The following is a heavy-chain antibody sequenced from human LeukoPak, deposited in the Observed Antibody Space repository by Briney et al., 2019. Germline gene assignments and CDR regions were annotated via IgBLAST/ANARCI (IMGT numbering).Heavy chain of an antibody. J-gene: IGHJ4*02. V-gene: IGHV3-7*01. Sequence: GGSLRLSCAASGVTYTSYWMTLVRQAPGKGLEWVANIKEDGSEKNYVDSVKGRFTISRDNAKNSLYLQMNSPRTAVPAVYYCARDGNGKSLDFDYWGQGTLVTVSS. D-gene: IGHD1-1*01. CDR1: GVTYTSYW. CDR2: IKEDGSEK. CDR3: ARDGNGKSLDFDY.